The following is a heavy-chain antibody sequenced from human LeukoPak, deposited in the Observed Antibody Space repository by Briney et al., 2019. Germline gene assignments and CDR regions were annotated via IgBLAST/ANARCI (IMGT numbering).Heavy chain of an antibody. J-gene: IGHJ4*02. D-gene: IGHD3-10*01. V-gene: IGHV3-11*01. CDR3: ARGLLWFGELLPPNFFDY. CDR1: GFTFSDCY. Sequence: GGSLRLSCAASGFTFSDCYMSWIRQAPGKGLEWVSYISSSGSTIYYADSVKGRFTISRDNAKNSLYLQMNSLRAEDTAVYYCARGLLWFGELLPPNFFDYWGQGTLVTVSS. CDR2: ISSSGSTI.